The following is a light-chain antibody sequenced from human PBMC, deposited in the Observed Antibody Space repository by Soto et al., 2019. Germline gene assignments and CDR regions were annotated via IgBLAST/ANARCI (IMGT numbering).Light chain of an antibody. J-gene: IGLJ3*02. CDR3: GSFAGPVWV. Sequence: QSVLTQPPSASGSPGQSVTISCTGTSSDIGGYDHVSWYRQDPGKAPKVMIYEVTKRPSGVPDRSSGSKAGNTASLTVFGLQAEDEANYYCGSFAGPVWVFGGGTKVTVL. CDR2: EVT. CDR1: SSDIGGYDH. V-gene: IGLV2-8*01.